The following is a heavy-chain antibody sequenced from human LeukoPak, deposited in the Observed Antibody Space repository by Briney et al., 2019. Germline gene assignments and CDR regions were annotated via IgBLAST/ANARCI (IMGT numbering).Heavy chain of an antibody. D-gene: IGHD4-11*01. CDR1: GGSLSGYY. Sequence: SETLSLTCAVYGGSLSGYYWSWIRQPPGKGLEWIGEINHSGSTNYNPSLKSRVTISVDTSKNQFSLKLSSVTAADTAVYYCARRDYSNYRNWFDPWGQGTLVTVSS. J-gene: IGHJ5*02. CDR3: ARRDYSNYRNWFDP. CDR2: INHSGST. V-gene: IGHV4-34*01.